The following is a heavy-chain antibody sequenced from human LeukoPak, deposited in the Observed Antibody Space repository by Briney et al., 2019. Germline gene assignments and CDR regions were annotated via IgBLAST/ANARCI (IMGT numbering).Heavy chain of an antibody. CDR3: ARASDYYDSSGYYALFDY. D-gene: IGHD3-22*01. CDR1: GFTFSSYW. V-gene: IGHV3-7*01. J-gene: IGHJ4*02. Sequence: PGGSLRLSCAASGFTFSSYWMSWVLQAPGKGLEWVANIKQDGSEKYYVDSVKGRFTISRDNAKNSLYLQMNSLRAEDTAVYYCARASDYYDSSGYYALFDYWGQGTLVTVSS. CDR2: IKQDGSEK.